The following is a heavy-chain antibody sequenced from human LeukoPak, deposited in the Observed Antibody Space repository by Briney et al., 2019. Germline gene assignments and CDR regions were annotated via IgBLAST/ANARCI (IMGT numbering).Heavy chain of an antibody. V-gene: IGHV1-2*06. D-gene: IGHD5-18*01. CDR2: INPNSGGT. Sequence: ASVKVSCKTSGYTFTGYYMHWVRRAPGQGLEWVGRINPNSGGTDYAQKFQGRVTMTRDTSISTAYMELSRLRSDDTAVYYCARGEYSYGDYWGQGTLVTVSS. J-gene: IGHJ4*02. CDR3: ARGEYSYGDY. CDR1: GYTFTGYY.